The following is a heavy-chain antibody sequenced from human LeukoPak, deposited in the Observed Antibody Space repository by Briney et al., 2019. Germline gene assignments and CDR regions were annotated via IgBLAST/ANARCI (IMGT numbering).Heavy chain of an antibody. Sequence: ASVKVSCKASGYTFTGYYMHWVRQAPGQGLEWMGWINPKNGGTNYARKFQGRVTMTRDMSISTAYMELSSLRSDDTAVYYCARFYDTSAYYRNNWFDPWGQGTLVTVS. J-gene: IGHJ5*02. CDR3: ARFYDTSAYYRNNWFDP. V-gene: IGHV1-2*02. CDR1: GYTFTGYY. CDR2: INPKNGGT. D-gene: IGHD3-22*01.